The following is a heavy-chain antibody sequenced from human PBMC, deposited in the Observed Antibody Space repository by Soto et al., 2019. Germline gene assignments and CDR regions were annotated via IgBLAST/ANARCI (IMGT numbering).Heavy chain of an antibody. CDR3: ARALGGSSWYVGFQH. D-gene: IGHD6-13*01. V-gene: IGHV1-69*01. CDR2: ILPIFGTA. J-gene: IGHJ1*01. Sequence: QVQLVQSGAAVKKPGSSVKVSCTASGGTFRSYALRWVRQAPGQGLEWMGGILPIFGTANYAQKCQGRVTITADESTSTAYMEMSSLRSEDAAVYYCARALGGSSWYVGFQHWGQGTLVTVSS. CDR1: GGTFRSYA.